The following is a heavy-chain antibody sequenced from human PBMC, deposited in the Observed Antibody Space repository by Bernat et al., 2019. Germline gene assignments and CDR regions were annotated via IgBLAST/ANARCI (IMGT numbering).Heavy chain of an antibody. J-gene: IGHJ6*02. Sequence: EVHLVESGGGVVQPGGSLRLSCAASGFTFDDCAMHWVRQAPGKGLEWVSLISGDGGSTYYADSVKGRFTVSRDNSKNSLYLQMNSLRTEDTALYYCAKDLCITILRGLRSCYYGMDVWGQGTPVTVSS. D-gene: IGHD3-10*01. CDR2: ISGDGGST. CDR3: AKDLCITILRGLRSCYYGMDV. V-gene: IGHV3-43*02. CDR1: GFTFDDCA.